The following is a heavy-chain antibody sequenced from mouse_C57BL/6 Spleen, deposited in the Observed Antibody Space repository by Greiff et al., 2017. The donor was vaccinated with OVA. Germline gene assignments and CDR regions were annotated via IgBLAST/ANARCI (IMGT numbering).Heavy chain of an antibody. V-gene: IGHV5-9-1*02. CDR2: ISSGGDYI. D-gene: IGHD1-1*01. CDR1: GFTFSSYA. J-gene: IGHJ1*03. Sequence: EVQGVESGEGLVKPGGSLKLSCAASGFTFSSYAMSWVRQTPEKRLEWVAYISSGGDYIYYADTVKGRFTISRDNARNTLYLQMSSLKSEDTAMYYCTRVSITTVVAEYFDVWGTGTTVTVSS. CDR3: TRVSITTVVAEYFDV.